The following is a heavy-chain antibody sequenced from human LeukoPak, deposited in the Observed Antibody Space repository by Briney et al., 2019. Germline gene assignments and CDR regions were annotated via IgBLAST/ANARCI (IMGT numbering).Heavy chain of an antibody. CDR3: ARDNSVGETAWWFDP. D-gene: IGHD1-26*01. V-gene: IGHV1-46*01. CDR2: INPSGSST. J-gene: IGHJ5*02. Sequence: ASVKVSCKASGYSFTSYYMHWVRQAPGQGLEWMGLINPSGSSTTYAQKFQGRVTMTRDMFTSTGYMELTSLTSDDTAVYYCARDNSVGETAWWFDPWGQGTLVTVSS. CDR1: GYSFTSYY.